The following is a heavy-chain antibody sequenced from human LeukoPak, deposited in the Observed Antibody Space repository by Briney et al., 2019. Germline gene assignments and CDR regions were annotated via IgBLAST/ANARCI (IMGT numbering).Heavy chain of an antibody. D-gene: IGHD3-22*01. J-gene: IGHJ5*02. CDR2: IVVGSGNT. Sequence: SVKVSCKASGFTFTSSAMQWVRQARGQRLEWIGWIVVGSGNTNYAQKLQGRVTMTTDTSTSTAYMELRSLRSDDTAVYYCAREGAYYDSSGYFPWFDPWGQGTLVTVSS. CDR1: GFTFTSSA. CDR3: AREGAYYDSSGYFPWFDP. V-gene: IGHV1-58*02.